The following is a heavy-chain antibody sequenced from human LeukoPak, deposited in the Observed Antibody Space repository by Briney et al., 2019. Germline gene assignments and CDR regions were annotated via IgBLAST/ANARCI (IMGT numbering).Heavy chain of an antibody. V-gene: IGHV1-69*05. CDR1: GDMFRNFT. Sequence: SSVKVSCKSSGDMFRNFTISWVRQAPGQGLEWMGRIIPFFGTTNYAQKFQGRVSITTDGSTSTAYMELSSLTSEDTAVYYCARETIPILASNHYFDNWGQGTLVTVSS. CDR2: IIPFFGTT. CDR3: ARETIPILASNHYFDN. J-gene: IGHJ4*02. D-gene: IGHD3-9*01.